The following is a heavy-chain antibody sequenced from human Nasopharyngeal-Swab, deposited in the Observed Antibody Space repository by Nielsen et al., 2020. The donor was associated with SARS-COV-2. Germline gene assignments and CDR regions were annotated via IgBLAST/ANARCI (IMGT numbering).Heavy chain of an antibody. D-gene: IGHD1-14*01. V-gene: IGHV6-1*01. Sequence: SQTLSLTCAISGDCVSSNSASWNWIRQSPSRGLEWLGRTYYRSKWSNDYAVSVKSRMTINPDTSKNQFSLQLNSVTPEDTAVYYCARDGPYNPGALTTFDIWGQGTMVTVSS. CDR2: TYYRSKWSN. CDR1: GDCVSSNSAS. J-gene: IGHJ3*02. CDR3: ARDGPYNPGALTTFDI.